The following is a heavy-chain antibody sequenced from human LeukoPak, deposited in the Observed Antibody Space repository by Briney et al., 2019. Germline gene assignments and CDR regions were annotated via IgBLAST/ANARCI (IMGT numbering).Heavy chain of an antibody. CDR1: GFTFSNYG. D-gene: IGHD3-10*02. CDR2: ITSSGIT. Sequence: GGSLRLSCAASGFTFSNYGMNWVRQAPGKGLERVSGITSSGITYYADSVKGRFTISRDNAKNSLYLQMNSLRAEDTAVYYCAELGITMIGGVWGKGTTVTISS. V-gene: IGHV3-69-1*02. CDR3: AELGITMIGGV. J-gene: IGHJ6*04.